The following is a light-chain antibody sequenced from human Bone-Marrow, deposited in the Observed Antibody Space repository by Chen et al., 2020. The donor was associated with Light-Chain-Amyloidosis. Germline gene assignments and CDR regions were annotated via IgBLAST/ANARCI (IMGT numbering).Light chain of an antibody. CDR1: QDISTF. J-gene: IGKJ2*01. CDR2: DAS. Sequence: DIQMTQSPSSLSVSVGDRVTITCQASQDISTFLNWYQQKPGEAPRLLIYDASNLETGVPSRFSGSGSGTDFTFTISSLQPEDIATYYCQQFDNLPLYTFGQGTKLEI. CDR3: QQFDNLPLYT. V-gene: IGKV1-33*01.